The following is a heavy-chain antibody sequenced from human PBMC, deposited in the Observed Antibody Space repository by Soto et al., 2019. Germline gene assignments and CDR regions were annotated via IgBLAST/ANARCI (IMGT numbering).Heavy chain of an antibody. CDR2: IIPIFGTA. Sequence: SVKVSCKASGGTFSSYAISWVRQAPGQGLEWMGGIIPIFGTANYAQKFQGRVTITADESTSTAYMELSSLRSEDTAVYYCARAYYYDGYWFDPWGQGTLVTVSS. J-gene: IGHJ5*02. D-gene: IGHD3-22*01. CDR3: ARAYYYDGYWFDP. CDR1: GGTFSSYA. V-gene: IGHV1-69*13.